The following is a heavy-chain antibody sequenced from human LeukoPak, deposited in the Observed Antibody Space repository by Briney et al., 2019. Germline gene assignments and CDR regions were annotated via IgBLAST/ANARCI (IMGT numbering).Heavy chain of an antibody. Sequence: GGSLRLSCAASGFTFSDYYMSWVRQAPGKGLECVSAISGSGGSTYYADSVKGRFTISRDNSKNTLYLQMNSLRAEDTAVYYCAKDITARWLQFEWFDPWGQGTLATVSS. J-gene: IGHJ5*02. V-gene: IGHV3-23*01. D-gene: IGHD5-24*01. CDR2: ISGSGGST. CDR1: GFTFSDYY. CDR3: AKDITARWLQFEWFDP.